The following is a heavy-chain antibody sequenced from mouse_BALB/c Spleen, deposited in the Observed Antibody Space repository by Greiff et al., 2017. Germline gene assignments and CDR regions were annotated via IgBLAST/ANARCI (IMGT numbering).Heavy chain of an antibody. CDR3: ARAYYYGSRGGAGFAY. CDR2: ISDGGSYT. J-gene: IGHJ3*01. D-gene: IGHD1-1*01. V-gene: IGHV5-4*02. Sequence: EVHLVESGGGLVKPGGSLKLSCAASGFTFSDYYMYWVRQTPEKRLEWVATISDGGSYTYYPDSVKGRFTISRDNAKNNLYLQMSSLKSEDTAMYYCARAYYYGSRGGAGFAYWGQGTLVTVSA. CDR1: GFTFSDYY.